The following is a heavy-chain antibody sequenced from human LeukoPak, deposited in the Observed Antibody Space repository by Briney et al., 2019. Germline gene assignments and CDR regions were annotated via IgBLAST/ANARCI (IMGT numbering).Heavy chain of an antibody. Sequence: GGSLRLSCAASGFTFSNAWMSWVRQAPGEGLEWVGRIKSKTDGGTTDYAAPVKGTFTMSIDQSNNTLYVQMTSLKTEDTAVYYCTPARDLYIWGQGTLVTVSS. CDR2: IKSKTDGGTT. CDR1: GFTFSNAW. CDR3: TPARDLYI. J-gene: IGHJ4*02. D-gene: IGHD2-15*01. V-gene: IGHV3-15*01.